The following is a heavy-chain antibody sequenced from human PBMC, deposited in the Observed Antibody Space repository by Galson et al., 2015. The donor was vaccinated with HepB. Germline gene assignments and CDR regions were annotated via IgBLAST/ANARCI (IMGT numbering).Heavy chain of an antibody. CDR2: ISPYNGNT. D-gene: IGHD3-9*01. V-gene: IGHV1-18*01. Sequence: SVKVSCKASGYTFSTYGFAWVRQAPGQGLEWMGWISPYNGNTNYAQKFQGRVTMTTDTSTSTAYMELRGLRYEDTAVYYCAREYYDTLSCYYWFGYWGQGTLVTVSS. J-gene: IGHJ4*02. CDR1: GYTFSTYG. CDR3: AREYYDTLSCYYWFGY.